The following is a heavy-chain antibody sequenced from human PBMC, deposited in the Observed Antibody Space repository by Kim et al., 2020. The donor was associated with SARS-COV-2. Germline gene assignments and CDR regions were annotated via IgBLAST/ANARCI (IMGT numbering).Heavy chain of an antibody. J-gene: IGHJ4*02. CDR2: ISGDNGDT. CDR1: GNTVTHYA. V-gene: IGHV1-3*01. Sequence: GNTVTHYAMHWVRQAPGQRLEWMGYISGDNGDTKYSQKFQGRVTITRDTSATTAYMELSSLTSEDTAVYYCARGAGGYAGYILDDWGQGTLAT. CDR3: ARGAGGYAGYILDD. D-gene: IGHD3-22*01.